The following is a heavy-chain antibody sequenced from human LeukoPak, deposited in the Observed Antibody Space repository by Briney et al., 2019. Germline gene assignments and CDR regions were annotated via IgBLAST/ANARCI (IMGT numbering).Heavy chain of an antibody. V-gene: IGHV4-34*01. J-gene: IGHJ6*03. CDR1: GGSFSGYY. CDR2: INHSGST. Sequence: SETLSLTXAVYGGSFSGYYWSWIRQPPGKGLEWIGEINHSGSTNYNPSLKSRVTISVDTSKNQFSLKLSSVTAADTVVYYCARGGHYYGSGSPYYYYMDVWGKGTTVTVSS. D-gene: IGHD3-10*01. CDR3: ARGGHYYGSGSPYYYYMDV.